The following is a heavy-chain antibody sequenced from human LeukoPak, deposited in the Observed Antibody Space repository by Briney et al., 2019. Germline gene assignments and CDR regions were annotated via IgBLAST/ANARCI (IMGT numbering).Heavy chain of an antibody. CDR3: AKDRRIAAAGTLDY. CDR2: ISWNSGSI. CDR1: GFTFSSYA. D-gene: IGHD6-13*01. J-gene: IGHJ4*02. V-gene: IGHV3-9*01. Sequence: GGSLRLSCAASGFTFSSYAMSWVRQAPGKGLEWVSGISWNSGSIGYADSVKGRFTISRDNAKNSLYLQMNSLRAEDTALYYCAKDRRIAAAGTLDYWGQGTLVTVSS.